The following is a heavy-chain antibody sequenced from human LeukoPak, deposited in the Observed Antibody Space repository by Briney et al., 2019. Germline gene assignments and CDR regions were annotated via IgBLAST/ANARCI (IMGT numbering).Heavy chain of an antibody. Sequence: GASVKVSCKASGGTFSSYAISWVRQAPGQGLEWMGGIIPIFGTANYAQKFQGRVTITADESTSTAYMELSSLRSEDTAVYYCASCLSSSWYEEEHWFDPWGQGTLVTVSS. J-gene: IGHJ5*02. CDR1: GGTFSSYA. V-gene: IGHV1-69*13. CDR3: ASCLSSSWYEEEHWFDP. CDR2: IIPIFGTA. D-gene: IGHD6-13*01.